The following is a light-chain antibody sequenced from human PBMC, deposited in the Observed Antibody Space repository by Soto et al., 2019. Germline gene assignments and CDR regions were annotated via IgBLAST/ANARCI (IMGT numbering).Light chain of an antibody. J-gene: IGKJ1*01. V-gene: IGKV3-20*01. CDR3: QQYGSSPEWT. Sequence: EIVLTQSPGTLSLSPGERATRSCRASQSVSSSYLAWYQQKPGQAPRLLIYGASSRATGIPDRFSGSGSGTDFTLTISRLEPEDFAVYYCQQYGSSPEWTFGQGTKVEIE. CDR1: QSVSSSY. CDR2: GAS.